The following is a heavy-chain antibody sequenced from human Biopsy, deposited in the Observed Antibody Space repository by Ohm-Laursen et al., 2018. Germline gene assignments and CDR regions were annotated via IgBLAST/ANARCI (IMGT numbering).Heavy chain of an antibody. CDR1: GGTFSSFG. Sequence: SSVKVSCKASGGTFSSFGISWVRQAPGQGLKWMGEINSMFGTTSYAQTFQGRVTITADESTSTAYMEVSSLRSEDTAVYYCTKRGVERGRPLAYWGQGTLVTVSS. D-gene: IGHD1-1*01. CDR2: INSMFGTT. CDR3: TKRGVERGRPLAY. V-gene: IGHV1-69*01. J-gene: IGHJ4*02.